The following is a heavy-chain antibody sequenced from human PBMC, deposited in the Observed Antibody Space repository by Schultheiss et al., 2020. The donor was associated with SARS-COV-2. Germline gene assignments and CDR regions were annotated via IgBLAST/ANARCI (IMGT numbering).Heavy chain of an antibody. D-gene: IGHD7-27*01. CDR2: ISYDGSNK. CDR1: GFTFSDYG. Sequence: GGSLRLSCAASGFTFSDYGMHWVRQAPGRGLEWVAVISYDGSNKYYADSVKGRFTISRDNAKNSLYLQMNSLKVEDTAVYYCASGGTGDFSDYWGQGTLVTVSS. CDR3: ASGGTGDFSDY. J-gene: IGHJ4*02. V-gene: IGHV3-33*05.